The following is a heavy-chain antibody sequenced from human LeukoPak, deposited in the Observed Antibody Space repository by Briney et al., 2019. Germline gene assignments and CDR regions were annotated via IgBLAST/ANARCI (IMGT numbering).Heavy chain of an antibody. J-gene: IGHJ4*02. D-gene: IGHD1-1*01. V-gene: IGHV3-23*01. CDR3: ASLPIKRINYFDY. CDR1: GFTFSSYA. CDR2: ISGSGGST. Sequence: GGSLRLSCAASGFTFSSYAMSWVRQAPGKGLEWVSAISGSGGSTYYADSVKGRFTISRDNSKNTLYLQMNSLRAEDTAVYYCASLPIKRINYFDYWGQGTLATVSS.